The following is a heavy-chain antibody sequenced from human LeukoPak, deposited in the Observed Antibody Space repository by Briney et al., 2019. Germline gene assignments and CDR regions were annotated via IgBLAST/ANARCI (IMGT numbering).Heavy chain of an antibody. D-gene: IGHD3-10*01. V-gene: IGHV3-30*18. Sequence: GGSLRLSCAASGFTFSSYGMHWVRQAPGKGLERVAVISYDGSNKYYTDSLKGRFTISRDNSKNTLYLQTDSLRAEDTAVYYCAKDYYGSGGYYHYYYGMDVWGQGTTVTVSS. CDR2: ISYDGSNK. CDR1: GFTFSSYG. J-gene: IGHJ6*02. CDR3: AKDYYGSGGYYHYYYGMDV.